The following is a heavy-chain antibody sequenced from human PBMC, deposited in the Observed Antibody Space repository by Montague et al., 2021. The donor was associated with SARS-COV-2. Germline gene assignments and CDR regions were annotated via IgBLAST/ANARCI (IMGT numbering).Heavy chain of an antibody. D-gene: IGHD3-10*01. J-gene: IGHJ6*02. V-gene: IGHV4-34*01. CDR1: GGSFSGYC. Sequence: SETLSLTCAVYGGSFSGYCWSWIRQPPGKGLEWIGEINHSGSTNYNPSLKSRVTISVDTSENQFSLKLSSVTAADTAVYYCARVRYYGSGTSLGMDVWGQGTTVTVSS. CDR3: ARVRYYGSGTSLGMDV. CDR2: INHSGST.